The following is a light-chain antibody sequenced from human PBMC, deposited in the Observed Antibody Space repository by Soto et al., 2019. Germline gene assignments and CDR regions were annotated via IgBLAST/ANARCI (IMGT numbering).Light chain of an antibody. J-gene: IGKJ1*01. Sequence: DIVMTQSPLSLPVTPGEPASISCRSSQSLLHSNGYTYLDWYLQKPGQSPQLLISLGSNRASGVPDRCSGSGSGTYFTLKISIVEAEDVGVYYCMQALQTPPTFGQGTKVEIK. CDR3: MQALQTPPT. CDR2: LGS. V-gene: IGKV2-28*01. CDR1: QSLLHSNGYTY.